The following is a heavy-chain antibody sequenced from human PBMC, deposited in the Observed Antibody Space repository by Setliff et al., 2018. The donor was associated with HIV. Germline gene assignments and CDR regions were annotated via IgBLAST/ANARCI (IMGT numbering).Heavy chain of an antibody. J-gene: IGHJ6*03. CDR1: GYTFTSND. CDR3: ARGTRVVGATTHFYFYMDV. D-gene: IGHD1-26*01. Sequence: ASVKVSCKASGYTFTSNDINWVRQATGQGLEWMGWRNPNSGNTGYAQKFQGRITIRRNTSIGTSYMELNSLTSEDTAVYYCARGTRVVGATTHFYFYMDVWGKGTTVTV. V-gene: IGHV1-8*02. CDR2: RNPNSGNT.